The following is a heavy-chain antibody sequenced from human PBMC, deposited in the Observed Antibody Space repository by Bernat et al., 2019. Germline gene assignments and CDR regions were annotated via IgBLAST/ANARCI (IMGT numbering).Heavy chain of an antibody. CDR2: IYHSGST. CDR3: ARLYSQNWSEYYFDY. Sequence: QVQLQESGPGLVKPSGTLSLTCAVSGGSISSSNWWSWVRQPPGKGLEWIGEIYHSGSTNYNPSLKSRVTISIDTSNNQFSLNIWSVTAADTAVYYCARLYSQNWSEYYFDYWGQGILVTVSP. CDR1: GGSISSSNW. V-gene: IGHV4-4*02. J-gene: IGHJ4*02. D-gene: IGHD1-1*01.